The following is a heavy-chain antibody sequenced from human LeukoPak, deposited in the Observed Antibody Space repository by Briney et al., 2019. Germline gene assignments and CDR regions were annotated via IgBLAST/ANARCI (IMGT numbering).Heavy chain of an antibody. J-gene: IGHJ4*02. CDR1: GGTFSSYA. V-gene: IGHV1-69*13. CDR3: ARVKRITIFGVVGYFDY. Sequence: SVKVSCKASGGTFSSYAISWVRQAPGQGLEWMGGITPIFGTANYAQKFQGRVTITADESTSTAYMELSSLRSEDTAVYYCARVKRITIFGVVGYFDYWGQGTLVTVSS. D-gene: IGHD3-3*01. CDR2: ITPIFGTA.